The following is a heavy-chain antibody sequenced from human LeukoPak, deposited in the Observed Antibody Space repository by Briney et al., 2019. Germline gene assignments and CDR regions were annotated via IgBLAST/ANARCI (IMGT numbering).Heavy chain of an antibody. J-gene: IGHJ5*02. D-gene: IGHD2-15*01. CDR1: GFIFSSYW. CDR3: VRDTRESDH. Sequence: GGSLRLSCAASGFIFSSYWMHWVRQAPGKGLVWVSRVNTDGSTTNYADSVKGRLTISRDNAKNTVYLQMNSLRAEDTAVYYCVRDTRESDHWGQGTLVTVSS. CDR2: VNTDGSTT. V-gene: IGHV3-74*01.